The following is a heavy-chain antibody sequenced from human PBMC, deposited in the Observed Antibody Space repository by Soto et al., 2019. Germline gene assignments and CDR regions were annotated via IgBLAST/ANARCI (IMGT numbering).Heavy chain of an antibody. D-gene: IGHD5-18*01. J-gene: IGHJ4*02. Sequence: SETLSLTCAVSGYSISSSNWWGWIRQPPGKGLEWIGYIYYSGSTYYNPSLKSRVTMSVDTSKNQFSLKLSSVTAVDTAVYYCARMGGGYRISYWGQGTLVTVSS. CDR1: GYSISSSNW. V-gene: IGHV4-28*01. CDR3: ARMGGGYRISY. CDR2: IYYSGST.